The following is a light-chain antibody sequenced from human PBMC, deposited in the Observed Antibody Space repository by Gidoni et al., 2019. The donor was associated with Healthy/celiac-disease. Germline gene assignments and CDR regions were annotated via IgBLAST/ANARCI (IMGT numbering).Light chain of an antibody. CDR2: GAS. CDR1: QSVSSN. Sequence: EIVMTQSPATLSVSPGERATLSCRASQSVSSNLAWYQQKPGQDPRLLIYGASTRATGMPARFSGSGSGTEYTRTISSLQSEDFAVYDCQQYNNWPPWTFGQGTKVEIK. V-gene: IGKV3-15*01. CDR3: QQYNNWPPWT. J-gene: IGKJ1*01.